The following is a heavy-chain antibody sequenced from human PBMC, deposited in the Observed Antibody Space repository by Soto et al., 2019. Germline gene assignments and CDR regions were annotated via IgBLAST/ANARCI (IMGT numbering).Heavy chain of an antibody. CDR1: GHSISSSNYY. CDR3: ARAVLPGPYFDY. Sequence: PSETLSLTCPVSGHSISSSNYYWGWIRQPPGKGLEWIGSIFYSGSTYYNPSLKSRVTISVDRSKNQFSLKLSSVTAADTAVYYCARAVLPGPYFDYWGQGTLVTVSS. V-gene: IGHV4-39*07. J-gene: IGHJ4*02. D-gene: IGHD3-16*01. CDR2: IFYSGST.